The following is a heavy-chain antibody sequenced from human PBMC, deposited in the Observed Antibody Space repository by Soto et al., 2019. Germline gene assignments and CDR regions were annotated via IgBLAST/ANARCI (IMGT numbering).Heavy chain of an antibody. J-gene: IGHJ4*02. CDR3: AHKEKRSYYRQLIFDY. CDR1: GFSLSTSGVG. Sequence: QITLKESGPTLVKPTQTLTLTCTFSGFSLSTSGVGVGWIRQPPGKALEWLALIYWNDDKRYSPSLKSRLTITKDTSKNQVVHTMTNMDPVDTATYYCAHKEKRSYYRQLIFDYWGQGTLVTVSS. CDR2: IYWNDDK. D-gene: IGHD1-26*01. V-gene: IGHV2-5*01.